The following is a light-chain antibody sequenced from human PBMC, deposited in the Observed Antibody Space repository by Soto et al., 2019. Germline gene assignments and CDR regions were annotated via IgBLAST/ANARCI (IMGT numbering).Light chain of an antibody. CDR2: EVS. CDR1: SSDVVGYNY. CDR3: SSYTSSSTLDV. Sequence: QSVLTQPASVSGSPGQSITISCTGTSSDVVGYNYVSWYQQHPGKAPKLMIYEVSNRPSGVSNRFSGSKSGNTASLTISGLQAEDEADYYCSSYTSSSTLDVFGTGTKLTVL. V-gene: IGLV2-14*01. J-gene: IGLJ1*01.